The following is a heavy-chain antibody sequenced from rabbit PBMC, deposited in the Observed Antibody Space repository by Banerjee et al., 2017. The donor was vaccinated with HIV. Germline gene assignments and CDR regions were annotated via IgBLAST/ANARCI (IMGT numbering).Heavy chain of an antibody. D-gene: IGHD7-1*01. V-gene: IGHV1S40*01. CDR1: GFSFSSNA. J-gene: IGHJ4*01. Sequence: QSLEESGGDLVKPGASLTLTCTASGFSFSSNAMCWVRQAPGKGLEWIGCINTGSGSTWYASWAKGRFTISKTSSTMVTLQMPSLTAADTATYFCARDLAAVTGWNFNLWGPGTLVTVS. CDR3: ARDLAAVTGWNFNL. CDR2: INTGSGST.